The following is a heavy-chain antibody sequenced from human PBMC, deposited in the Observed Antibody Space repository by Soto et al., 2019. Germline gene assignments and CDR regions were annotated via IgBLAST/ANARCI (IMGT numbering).Heavy chain of an antibody. Sequence: SETLSLTCTVSGGSISSGGYYWSRIRQHPGKGLEWIGYIYYSGSTYYNPSLKSRVTISVDTSKNQFSLKLSSVTAADTAVYYCARSYDILTGPVYYYYYYMDVWGKGTTVTVSS. CDR1: GGSISSGGYY. CDR2: IYYSGST. D-gene: IGHD3-9*01. CDR3: ARSYDILTGPVYYYYYYMDV. V-gene: IGHV4-31*03. J-gene: IGHJ6*03.